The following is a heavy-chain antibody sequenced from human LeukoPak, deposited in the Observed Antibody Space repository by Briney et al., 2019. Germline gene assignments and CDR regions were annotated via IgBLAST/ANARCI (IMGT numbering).Heavy chain of an antibody. CDR3: ARADFDWLPTFDY. V-gene: IGHV1-69*01. D-gene: IGHD3-9*01. J-gene: IGHJ4*02. CDR1: GGTFSSYA. CDR2: IIPTFGTA. Sequence: SVKVSCKASGGTFSSYAISWVRQAPGQGLEWMGGIIPTFGTANYAQKFQGRVTITADESTSTAYMELSSLRSEDTAVYYCARADFDWLPTFDYWGQGTLVTVSS.